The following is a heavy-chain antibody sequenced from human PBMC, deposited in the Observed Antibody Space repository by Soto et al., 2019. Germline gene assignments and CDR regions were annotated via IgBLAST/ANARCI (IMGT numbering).Heavy chain of an antibody. V-gene: IGHV1-3*01. CDR2: LNAANGDT. CDR1: GYTFTNYG. D-gene: IGHD2-21*01. J-gene: IGHJ5*02. CDR3: VRRHVSATXIDWFDP. Sequence: GASAKVSCKAAGYTFTNYGISWLRQAPGQGLEWMGWLNAANGDTIYSPRFQGRATITRDTSASTAYMELSSLRSEDTAVYYCVRRHVSATXIDWFDPWGQGTLGTVSS.